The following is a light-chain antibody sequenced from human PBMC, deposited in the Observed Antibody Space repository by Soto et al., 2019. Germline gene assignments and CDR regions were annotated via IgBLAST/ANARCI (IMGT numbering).Light chain of an antibody. CDR1: NRDVGSYNL. CDR2: EVR. J-gene: IGLJ3*02. Sequence: QSALTQPASVSGSPGKSITIACTGTNRDVGSYNLVSWYQQRPGEAPELIISEVRNRPSGISYRFTGSKSGNTASLTISGLQAEDEADYYCSSYTTSSTLVFGGGTKLTVL. CDR3: SSYTTSSTLV. V-gene: IGLV2-14*01.